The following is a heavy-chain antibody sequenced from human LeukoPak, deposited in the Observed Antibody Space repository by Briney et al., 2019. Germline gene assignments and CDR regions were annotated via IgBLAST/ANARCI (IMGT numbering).Heavy chain of an antibody. Sequence: ASVKVSCKASGYTFINYGISWVRQAPGQGLEWMGWISTYNGHTKYAQKSQGRVTMTTDTSTSTIYMEVRSLRSDDTAVYYCAREPAYCGGDCYSDLWGQGTLVTVSS. V-gene: IGHV1-18*01. CDR1: GYTFINYG. D-gene: IGHD2-21*02. CDR3: AREPAYCGGDCYSDL. CDR2: ISTYNGHT. J-gene: IGHJ5*02.